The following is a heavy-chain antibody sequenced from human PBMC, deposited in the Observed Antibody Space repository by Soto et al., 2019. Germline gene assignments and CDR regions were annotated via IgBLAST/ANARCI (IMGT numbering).Heavy chain of an antibody. D-gene: IGHD3-10*01. CDR2: IYSSGNT. J-gene: IGHJ4*02. CDR3: ARDRGPTSYFDY. CDR1: GGTVNTYY. Sequence: PSETLSLTYSVSGGTVNTYYCSWIRQPPGKELEWIGYIYSSGNTNYNPSLKSRDTISVDTPNNQFFLKLSSVTAADTAVYYCARDRGPTSYFDYWGQGNMVTVSS. V-gene: IGHV4-59*02.